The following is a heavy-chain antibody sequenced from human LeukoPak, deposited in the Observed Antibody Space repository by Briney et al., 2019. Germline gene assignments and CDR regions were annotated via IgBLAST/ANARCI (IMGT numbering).Heavy chain of an antibody. CDR1: GFTFSSYA. J-gene: IGHJ4*02. CDR2: IYYSGST. D-gene: IGHD6-13*01. V-gene: IGHV4-59*08. CDR3: AGQGIAAAGEPDFDY. Sequence: GSLRLSCAASGFTFSSYAMSWVRQAPGKGLEWIGYIYYSGSTNYNPSLKSRVTISVDTSKNQFSLKLSSVTAADTAVYYCAGQGIAAAGEPDFDYWGQGTLVTVSS.